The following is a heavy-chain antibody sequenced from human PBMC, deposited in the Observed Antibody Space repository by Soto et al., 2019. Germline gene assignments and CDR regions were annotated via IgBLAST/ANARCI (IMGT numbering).Heavy chain of an antibody. CDR2: IRSKVYGGTT. V-gene: IGHV3-49*03. Sequence: EEQLVESGGGSVQPGRSLRLSCTGSGFTFGDYAVTWFRQAPGKGLEWVGVIRSKVYGGTTEYAASVAGRFSISRDDSKSIAYLQMDSLRIEDTALYFCTRDWRVTVTTTFLWGQGTLVTVSA. CDR3: TRDWRVTVTTTFL. D-gene: IGHD4-17*01. J-gene: IGHJ4*02. CDR1: GFTFGDYA.